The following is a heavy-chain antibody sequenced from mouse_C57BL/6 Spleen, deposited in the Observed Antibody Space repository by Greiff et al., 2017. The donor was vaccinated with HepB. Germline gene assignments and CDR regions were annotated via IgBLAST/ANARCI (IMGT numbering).Heavy chain of an antibody. Sequence: QVQLQQPGAELVKPGASVKMSCKASGYTFTSYWITWVKQRPGQGLEWIGDIYPGSGSTNYNEKFKSKATLTVDTSSSTAYMQRSSLTSEDAAVYYCAHDGYYNWYFDVWGTGTTVTGSS. D-gene: IGHD2-3*01. CDR2: IYPGSGST. CDR3: AHDGYYNWYFDV. J-gene: IGHJ1*03. CDR1: GYTFTSYW. V-gene: IGHV1-55*01.